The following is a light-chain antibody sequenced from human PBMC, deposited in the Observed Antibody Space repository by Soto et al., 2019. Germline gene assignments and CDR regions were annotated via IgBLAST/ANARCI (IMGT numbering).Light chain of an antibody. CDR2: EVS. J-gene: IGLJ1*01. V-gene: IGLV2-8*01. Sequence: QSALTQPPSASGSPGQSVTISCTGTRSDVGDYNSVAWYQQHPGKAPKLIIYEVSKQPSGVPDRFSGSKSGNTASLTVSGLQAEDEADYYCSSYGGSNNFYVFGTGTKLTVL. CDR1: RSDVGDYNS. CDR3: SSYGGSNNFYV.